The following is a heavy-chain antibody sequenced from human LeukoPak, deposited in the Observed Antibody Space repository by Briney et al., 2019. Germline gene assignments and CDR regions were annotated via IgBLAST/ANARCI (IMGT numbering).Heavy chain of an antibody. Sequence: SETLSLTCTVSGGSISSGGYYWSWIRQPPGKGLEWIGYIYHSGSTYYNPSLKSRVTMSVDTSKNQFSLKLSSVTAADTAVYYCARVSTGIAAAGAFDYWGQGTLVTVSS. D-gene: IGHD6-13*01. CDR1: GGSISSGGYY. V-gene: IGHV4-30-2*01. J-gene: IGHJ4*02. CDR3: ARVSTGIAAAGAFDY. CDR2: IYHSGST.